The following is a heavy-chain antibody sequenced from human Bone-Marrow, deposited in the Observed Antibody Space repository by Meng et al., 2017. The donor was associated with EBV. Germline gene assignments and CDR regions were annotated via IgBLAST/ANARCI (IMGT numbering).Heavy chain of an antibody. CDR2: IYHSGST. CDR3: ARAWSVTSGIDP. D-gene: IGHD2-21*02. J-gene: IGHJ5*02. Sequence: QRVDPGPCLVKPSGTRSLPCAACGGSISSSNWWSWVRQPPGKGLEWIGEIYHSGSTNYNPSLKSRVTISVDKSKNQFSLKLSSVTAADTAVYYCARAWSVTSGIDPWGQGTLVTVSS. V-gene: IGHV4-4*02. CDR1: GGSISSSNW.